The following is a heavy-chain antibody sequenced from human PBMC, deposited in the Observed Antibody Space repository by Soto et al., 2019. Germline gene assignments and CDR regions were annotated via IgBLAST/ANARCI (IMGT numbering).Heavy chain of an antibody. Sequence: EVQLLESGGGLVQPGGSLRLSCAASGFTFSSYAMSWVRQAPGKGLEWVSATSGSGGSTYYADSVKGRFTISRDNSKNTLYLQMNSLRAEDTAVYYCAKGRRTGYYYYYYGMDVWGQGTTVTVSS. J-gene: IGHJ6*02. V-gene: IGHV3-23*01. D-gene: IGHD6-25*01. CDR2: TSGSGGST. CDR3: AKGRRTGYYYYYYGMDV. CDR1: GFTFSSYA.